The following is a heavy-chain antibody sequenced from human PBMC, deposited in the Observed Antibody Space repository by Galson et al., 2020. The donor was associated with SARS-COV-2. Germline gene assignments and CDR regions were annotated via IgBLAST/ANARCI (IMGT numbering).Heavy chain of an antibody. CDR3: ASALERDSGYDEGLDY. V-gene: IGHV1-18*04. CDR1: GYTFTSYG. D-gene: IGHD5-12*01. CDR2: ISAYNGNT. J-gene: IGHJ4*02. Sequence: ASVKVSCKASGYTFTSYGISWVRQAPGQGLEWMGWISAYNGNTNYAQKLQGRVTMTTDTSTSTAYMELRSLRSDDTAVYYCASALERDSGYDEGLDYWGQGTLVTVSS.